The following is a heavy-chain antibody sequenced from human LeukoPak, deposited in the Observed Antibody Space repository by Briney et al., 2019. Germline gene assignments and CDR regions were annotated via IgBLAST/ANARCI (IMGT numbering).Heavy chain of an antibody. V-gene: IGHV3-48*03. CDR2: ISSSGNLI. CDR3: ARESVWNDFYY. J-gene: IGHJ4*02. CDR1: GLTFSSYD. Sequence: PGGSLRLSCEASGLTFSSYDMNWFRQAPGKGLEWVSYISSSGNLIHYADSVKGRFTFSRDNARNSLYLQMNSLRADDTASYYCARESVWNDFYYSGQGTLVTVSS. D-gene: IGHD1-1*01.